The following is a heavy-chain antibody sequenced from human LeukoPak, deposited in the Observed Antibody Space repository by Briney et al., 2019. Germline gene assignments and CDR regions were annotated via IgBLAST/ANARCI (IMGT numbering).Heavy chain of an antibody. D-gene: IGHD2-2*01. Sequence: ASVKVSCKASGYTFTSYGISWVRQAPGQGLEWMGWISAYNGSTNYAQKLQGRVTMTTDTSTSTAYMELRSLRSDDTAVYYCARTYLQYCSSTSCYGSWFDPWGQGTLVTVSS. V-gene: IGHV1-18*01. CDR3: ARTYLQYCSSTSCYGSWFDP. J-gene: IGHJ5*02. CDR2: ISAYNGST. CDR1: GYTFTSYG.